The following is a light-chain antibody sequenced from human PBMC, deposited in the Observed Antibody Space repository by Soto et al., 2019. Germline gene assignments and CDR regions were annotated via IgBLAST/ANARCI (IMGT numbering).Light chain of an antibody. CDR3: QQYSSYSGLT. Sequence: DIQMTQSPSTLSASVGDRVTITCRASQSISSWLAWYQQKPGKAPKLLIFGVSSLDYGVPSRFSGSGSGTEFTLTISSLQPDDFATYYGQQYSSYSGLTFGGGTKVEIK. CDR1: QSISSW. V-gene: IGKV1-5*03. J-gene: IGKJ4*01. CDR2: GVS.